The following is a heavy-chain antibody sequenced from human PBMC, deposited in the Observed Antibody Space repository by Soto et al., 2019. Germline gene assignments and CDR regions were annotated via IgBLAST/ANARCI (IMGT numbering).Heavy chain of an antibody. CDR2: ISSSSSTI. Sequence: PGGSLRLSCAASGFTFSSYSMNWVRQAPGKRLEWVSYISSSSSTIYYADSVKGRFTISRDNAKNSLYLQMNSLRAEDTAVYYCARDSPAYFDYGGRGPLVPVPS. J-gene: IGHJ4*02. V-gene: IGHV3-48*01. CDR1: GFTFSSYS. CDR3: ARDSPAYFDY.